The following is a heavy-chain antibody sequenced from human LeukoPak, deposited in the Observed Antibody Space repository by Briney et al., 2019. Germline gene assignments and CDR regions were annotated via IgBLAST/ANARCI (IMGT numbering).Heavy chain of an antibody. Sequence: SETLSLTCTVSGGSISSGGYYWSWIRQHPGKGLEWIGYIYYSGSTYYNPSLKSRVTISVDTSKNQFSLKLSSVTAADTAVYYCARGRVSFYGDYYYYGMDVWGQGTTVTVSS. V-gene: IGHV4-31*03. J-gene: IGHJ6*02. D-gene: IGHD4-17*01. CDR3: ARGRVSFYGDYYYYGMDV. CDR1: GGSISSGGYY. CDR2: IYYSGST.